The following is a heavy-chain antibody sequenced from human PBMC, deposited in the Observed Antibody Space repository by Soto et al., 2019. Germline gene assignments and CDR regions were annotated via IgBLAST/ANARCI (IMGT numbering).Heavy chain of an antibody. J-gene: IGHJ6*02. CDR2: FDPEDGET. V-gene: IGHV1-24*01. CDR3: ATGVWFGSGGRGSPLQRYYYYGMDV. CDR1: GYTLIELS. D-gene: IGHD3-10*01. Sequence: ASVKVSCKVSGYTLIELSMHWVRQAPGKGLEWMGGFDPEDGETIYAQKFQGRVTMTEDTSTDTAYMELSSLRSEDTAVYYCATGVWFGSGGRGSPLQRYYYYGMDVSGQGTTVTVSS.